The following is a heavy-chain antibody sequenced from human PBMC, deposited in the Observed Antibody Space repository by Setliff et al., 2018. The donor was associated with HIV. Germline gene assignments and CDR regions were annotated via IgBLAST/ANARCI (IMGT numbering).Heavy chain of an antibody. D-gene: IGHD1-1*01. Sequence: VASVKVSCKASGGTFKNLAISWVRQAPGQGLEWMGGVIPSFATANYAQKFQGRITITADELTSTDYMDLNSLKSEDSAVYYCANPHDGGAFDVWGQGTAVTVSS. CDR2: VIPSFATA. J-gene: IGHJ3*01. CDR3: ANPHDGGAFDV. V-gene: IGHV1-69*13. CDR1: GGTFKNLA.